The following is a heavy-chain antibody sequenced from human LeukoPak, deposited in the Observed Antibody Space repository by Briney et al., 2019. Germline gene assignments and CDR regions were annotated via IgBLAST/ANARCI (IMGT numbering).Heavy chain of an antibody. D-gene: IGHD4-17*01. CDR2: ISGYSGNS. CDR3: LRVGATYGDPLEFDY. V-gene: IGHV1-18*01. Sequence: ASVKVSCKASGYAFDSFGISWVRQAPGRGLEWMGWISGYSGNSNSAQKLQGRLIMTTDNSTGTAYMDLRSLTSDDTAFYYRLRVGATYGDPLEFDYWGQGTLVTVSS. CDR1: GYAFDSFG. J-gene: IGHJ4*02.